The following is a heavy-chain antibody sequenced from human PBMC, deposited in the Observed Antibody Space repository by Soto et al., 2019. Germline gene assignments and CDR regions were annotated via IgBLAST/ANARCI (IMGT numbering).Heavy chain of an antibody. CDR3: ARELKPFDAIDI. V-gene: IGHV3-30*07. J-gene: IGHJ3*02. Sequence: DSVKGRFTFSRDNAKSTLYLQMDSLRAEDTAVYYCARELKPFDAIDIWGQGTLVTVSA.